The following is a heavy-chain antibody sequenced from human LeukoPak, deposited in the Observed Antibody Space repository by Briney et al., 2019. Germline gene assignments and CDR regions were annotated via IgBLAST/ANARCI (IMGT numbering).Heavy chain of an antibody. V-gene: IGHV4-59*01. J-gene: IGHJ4*02. D-gene: IGHD4-17*01. Sequence: SETLSLTCTVSGSSISAYYWTWIRQSPGEGLEWIGNIYYSGSANSNPSLKSRVTVSLDTSKNQFSLKVRSVTAVDTAVYYCARGNDYGDSFDYWGQGTLVTVSS. CDR1: GSSISAYY. CDR3: ARGNDYGDSFDY. CDR2: IYYSGSA.